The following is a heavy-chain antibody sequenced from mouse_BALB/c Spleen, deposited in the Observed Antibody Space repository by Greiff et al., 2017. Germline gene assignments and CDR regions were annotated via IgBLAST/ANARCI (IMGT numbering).Heavy chain of an antibody. Sequence: QVQLKQPGAELVKPGASVKLSCKASGYTFTSYWMHWVKQRPGQGLEWIGEIDPSDSYTNYNQKFKGKATLTVDKSSSTAYMQLSSLTSEDSAVYYCARSPSYDAMDYWGQGTSVAVSS. CDR3: ARSPSYDAMDY. CDR2: IDPSDSYT. CDR1: GYTFTSYW. V-gene: IGHV1-69*02. J-gene: IGHJ4*01.